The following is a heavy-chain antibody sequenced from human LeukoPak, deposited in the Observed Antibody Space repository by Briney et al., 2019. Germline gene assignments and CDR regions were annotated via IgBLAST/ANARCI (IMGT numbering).Heavy chain of an antibody. J-gene: IGHJ6*02. CDR1: GFTFSSYS. Sequence: PGGSLRLSCAASGFTFSSYSMNWVRQAPGKGLEWVSSMSSSRSYIYYADSVKGRFTISRDNAKNSLYLQMNSLRAEDTAVYYCARDGYCSGGSCYPVPMDVWGQGTTVTVSS. D-gene: IGHD2-15*01. CDR2: MSSSRSYI. CDR3: ARDGYCSGGSCYPVPMDV. V-gene: IGHV3-21*01.